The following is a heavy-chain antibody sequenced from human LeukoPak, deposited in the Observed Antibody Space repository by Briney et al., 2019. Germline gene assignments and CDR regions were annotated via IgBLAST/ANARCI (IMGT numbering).Heavy chain of an antibody. Sequence: GGSLRLSCAASRFTFSTYSMNWVRQTPGRGLEWVSYISTSGSRIDYADSVKGRFTISRDNAKMSLYLQMNSLRVEDTAVYYCATYSTRNAREFQSWGQGTLVTVSS. CDR2: ISTSGSRI. CDR3: ATYSTRNAREFQS. D-gene: IGHD4-11*01. V-gene: IGHV3-48*04. CDR1: RFTFSTYS. J-gene: IGHJ1*01.